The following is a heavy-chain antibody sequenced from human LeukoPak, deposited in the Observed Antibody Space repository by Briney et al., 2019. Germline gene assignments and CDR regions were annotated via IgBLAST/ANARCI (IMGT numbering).Heavy chain of an antibody. Sequence: PSDSVTLTCNASGGSISSSSYYWGWIRQPPGKGLEWIGSIYYSGSTYSNPSLKSRVPIAVDTSKNQFSLTLSSVTAAGTAVYYCARQATYYYDSSGYHPPYYYYYYMDVWGKGTTVTVSS. CDR3: ARQATYYYDSSGYHPPYYYYYYMDV. CDR1: GGSISSSSYY. CDR2: IYYSGST. D-gene: IGHD3-22*01. V-gene: IGHV4-39*07. J-gene: IGHJ6*03.